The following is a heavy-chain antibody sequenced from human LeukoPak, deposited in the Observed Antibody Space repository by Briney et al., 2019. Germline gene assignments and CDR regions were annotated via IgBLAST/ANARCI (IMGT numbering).Heavy chain of an antibody. V-gene: IGHV3-11*04. Sequence: KPGGSLRLSCAASGFTFSDYYMSWIRQAPGKGLEWVSYISSSGSTIYYADSVKGRFTISRDNAKNSLYLQMNSLRAEDTAVYYCATLNPDCSSTSCYLGYYYYYMDVWSKGTTVTVSS. CDR2: ISSSGSTI. CDR3: ATLNPDCSSTSCYLGYYYYYMDV. CDR1: GFTFSDYY. J-gene: IGHJ6*03. D-gene: IGHD2-2*01.